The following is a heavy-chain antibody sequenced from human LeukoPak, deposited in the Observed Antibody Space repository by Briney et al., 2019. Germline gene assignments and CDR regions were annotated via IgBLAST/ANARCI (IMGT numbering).Heavy chain of an antibody. D-gene: IGHD3-3*01. CDR2: IYTSGST. Sequence: SETLSLTCTVSGGSISSGSYYWSWIRQPAGKGLEWIGRIYTSGSTNYNPSLKSRVTISVDTSKNQFSLKLSSVTAADTAVYYCAREKFPRATIFGVVSDDAFDIWGQGTLVTVSS. CDR3: AREKFPRATIFGVVSDDAFDI. J-gene: IGHJ3*02. V-gene: IGHV4-61*02. CDR1: GGSISSGSYY.